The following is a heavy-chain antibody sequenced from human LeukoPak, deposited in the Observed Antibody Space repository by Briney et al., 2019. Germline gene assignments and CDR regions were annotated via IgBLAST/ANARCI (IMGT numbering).Heavy chain of an antibody. J-gene: IGHJ4*02. D-gene: IGHD6-19*01. CDR1: GYTFTSYD. CDR2: ISAYNGNT. Sequence: ASVKVSCKASGYTFTSYDISWVRQAPGQGLEWMGWISAYNGNTNYAQKLQGRVTMTTDTSTSTAYMELRSLRSDDTAVYYCARGYSSGWTRCDFDYWGQGTLVTVSS. V-gene: IGHV1-18*01. CDR3: ARGYSSGWTRCDFDY.